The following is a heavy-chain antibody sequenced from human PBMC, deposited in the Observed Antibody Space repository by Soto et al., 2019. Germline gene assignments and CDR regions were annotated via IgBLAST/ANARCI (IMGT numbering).Heavy chain of an antibody. V-gene: IGHV1-69*13. Sequence: ASVKVSCKASGGTFSSYAISWVRQAPGQGLEWMGGIIPIFGTANYAQKFQGRVTITADESTSTAYMELSSLRSEDTAVYYCARARVHYVSGSYEVYYYYGMDVWGQGPTVTVSS. CDR1: GGTFSSYA. J-gene: IGHJ6*02. CDR3: ARARVHYVSGSYEVYYYYGMDV. D-gene: IGHD3-10*01. CDR2: IIPIFGTA.